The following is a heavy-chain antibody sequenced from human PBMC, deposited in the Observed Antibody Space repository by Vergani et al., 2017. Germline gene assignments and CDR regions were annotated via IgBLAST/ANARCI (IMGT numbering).Heavy chain of an antibody. CDR2: IYYSGST. CDR3: ARVYSGSYRPPGYYGMDV. Sequence: QLQLQESGPGLVKPSQTLSLTCTVSGGSISSYYWSWIRQPPGKGLEWIGYIYYSGSTNYNPSLKSRVTISVDTSKNQFSLKLSSVTAADTAVYYCARVYSGSYRPPGYYGMDVWGQGTTVTVSS. J-gene: IGHJ6*02. V-gene: IGHV4-59*01. CDR1: GGSISSYY. D-gene: IGHD1-26*01.